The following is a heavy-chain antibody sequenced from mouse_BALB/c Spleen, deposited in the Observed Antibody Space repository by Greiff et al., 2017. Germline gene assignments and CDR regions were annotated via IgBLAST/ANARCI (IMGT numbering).Heavy chain of an antibody. Sequence: VQLKESGPGLVKPSQSLSLTCTVTGYSITSDYAWNWIRQFPGNKLEWMGYISYSGSTSYNPSLKSRISITRDTSKNQFFLQLNSVTTEDTATYYCARRAYYYAMDYWGQGTSVTVSS. CDR1: GYSITSDYA. CDR2: ISYSGST. V-gene: IGHV3-2*02. D-gene: IGHD3-3*01. J-gene: IGHJ4*01. CDR3: ARRAYYYAMDY.